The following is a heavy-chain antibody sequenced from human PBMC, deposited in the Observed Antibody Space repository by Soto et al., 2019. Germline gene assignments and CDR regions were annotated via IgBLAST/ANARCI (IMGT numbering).Heavy chain of an antibody. CDR2: IYYRGST. CDR3: ARVYCSSTSCYTWWFDP. V-gene: IGHV4-59*01. J-gene: IGHJ5*02. Sequence: SETLSLTCTVSGGSISSYYWSWIRQPPGKGLEWIGYIYYRGSTNYNPSLKSRVTISVDTSKNQFSLKLSSVTAADTAVYYCARVYCSSTSCYTWWFDPWGQGTLVTVSS. D-gene: IGHD2-2*02. CDR1: GGSISSYY.